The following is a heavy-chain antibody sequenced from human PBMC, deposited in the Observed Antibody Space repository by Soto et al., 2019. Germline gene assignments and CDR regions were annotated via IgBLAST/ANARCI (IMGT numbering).Heavy chain of an antibody. V-gene: IGHV1-18*01. CDR2: ISAYNGNT. J-gene: IGHJ6*02. Sequence: QVPLVQSGAEVKKPGASVKVSCKASGYTFTSYGISWVRQAPGQGLEWMGWISAYNGNTNYAQKLQGRVTMTTDTSTRTAYMELRSLRSDDTAVYYCARDLVVVVAATTYGMDVWGQGTTVNVSS. CDR1: GYTFTSYG. D-gene: IGHD2-15*01. CDR3: ARDLVVVVAATTYGMDV.